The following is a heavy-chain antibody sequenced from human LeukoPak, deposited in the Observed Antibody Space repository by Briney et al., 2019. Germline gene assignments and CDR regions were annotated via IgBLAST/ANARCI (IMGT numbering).Heavy chain of an antibody. Sequence: GGSLRLSCAASGFTFSSYAMHWVRQAPGKGLEWVAVISYDGSNKYYADSVKGRFTISRDNSKNTLYLQMNSLRAEDTAVYYCARSIAAAGTYFDHWGQGTLVTVSS. CDR2: ISYDGSNK. V-gene: IGHV3-30-3*01. D-gene: IGHD6-13*01. CDR1: GFTFSSYA. CDR3: ARSIAAAGTYFDH. J-gene: IGHJ4*02.